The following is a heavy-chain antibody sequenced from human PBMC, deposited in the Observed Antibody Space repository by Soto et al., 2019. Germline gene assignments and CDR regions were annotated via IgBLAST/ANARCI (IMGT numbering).Heavy chain of an antibody. CDR3: ARGKSDDSSGYYY. V-gene: IGHV4-30-2*01. D-gene: IGHD3-22*01. CDR2: IYHSGST. CDR1: GGSISSGGYS. J-gene: IGHJ4*02. Sequence: PSETLSLTCAVSGGSISSGGYSWSWIRQPPGKGLEWIGYIYHSGSTYYNPSLKSRVTISVDRSKNQFSLKLSSVTAADTAVYYCARGKSDDSSGYYYWGQGTLVTVSS.